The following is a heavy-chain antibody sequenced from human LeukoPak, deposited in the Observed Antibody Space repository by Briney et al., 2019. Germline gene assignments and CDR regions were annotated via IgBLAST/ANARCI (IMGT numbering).Heavy chain of an antibody. J-gene: IGHJ4*02. CDR1: GFTFSSYS. D-gene: IGHD3-16*02. CDR3: ARWGTFGGVISPY. Sequence: GGSLRLSCAASGFTFSSYSMNWVRQAPGKGLEWVSYISSSSSTIYYADSVKGRFTISRDNAKNSLYLQMNSLRAEDTAVYYCARWGTFGGVISPYWGQGTLVSVSS. V-gene: IGHV3-48*04. CDR2: ISSSSSTI.